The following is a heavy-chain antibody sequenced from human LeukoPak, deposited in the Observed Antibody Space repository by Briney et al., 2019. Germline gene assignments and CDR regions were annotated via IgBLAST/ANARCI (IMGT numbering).Heavy chain of an antibody. CDR2: IYHSGST. J-gene: IGHJ4*02. V-gene: IGHV4-30-2*01. D-gene: IGHD6-13*01. CDR3: ARDTPSSSWRLPDY. CDR1: GGSISSGGYY. Sequence: SQTLSLTCTVSGGSISSGGYYWSWIRQPPGEGLEWIGYIYHSGSTYYNPSLKSRVTISVDRSKNQFSLKLSSVTAADTAVYYCARDTPSSSWRLPDYWGQGTLVTVSS.